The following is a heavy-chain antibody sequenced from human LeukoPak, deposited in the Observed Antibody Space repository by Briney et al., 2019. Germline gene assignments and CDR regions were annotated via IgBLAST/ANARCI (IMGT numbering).Heavy chain of an antibody. D-gene: IGHD3-9*01. J-gene: IGHJ3*02. CDR1: GYTFTSYA. V-gene: IGHV1-3*01. CDR3: ARDPLRYFDWLLGDDAFDI. Sequence: ASVKVSCKASGYTFTSYAMHWVRQAPGQRLEWMGWINAGNGNTKYSQKFQGRVTITRDTSASTAYMELSSLRSEDTAVYYCARDPLRYFDWLLGDDAFDIWGQGTMVTVSS. CDR2: INAGNGNT.